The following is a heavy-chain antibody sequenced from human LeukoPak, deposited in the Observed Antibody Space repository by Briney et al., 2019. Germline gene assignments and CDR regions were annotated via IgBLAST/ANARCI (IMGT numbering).Heavy chain of an antibody. CDR1: GGSFSDYY. V-gene: IGHV4-34*01. J-gene: IGHJ4*02. CDR2: IDHSESA. Sequence: SETLSLTCAVYGGSFSDYYWTWIRQPPGKGLEWIGEIDHSESANHSPSLKSRLTMSVDTSKSQFSLRLNSVTAADTATYYCARRYSSGFYYFDYWGQGALVTVSS. D-gene: IGHD6-19*01. CDR3: ARRYSSGFYYFDY.